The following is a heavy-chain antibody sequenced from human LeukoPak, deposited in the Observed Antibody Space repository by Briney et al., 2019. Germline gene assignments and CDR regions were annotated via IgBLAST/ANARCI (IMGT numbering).Heavy chain of an antibody. CDR1: GFTFSNYA. D-gene: IGHD6-19*01. V-gene: IGHV3-23*01. Sequence: GGSLRLSCAVSGFTFSNYAMSWVRQAPGKGLEWVSGISGSGGSTFYADSVKGRFTISRDNSKNTLYLQMNSLRAEDTAVYYCARSPGIAVAGARYWGQGTLATVSS. CDR3: ARSPGIAVAGARY. CDR2: ISGSGGST. J-gene: IGHJ4*02.